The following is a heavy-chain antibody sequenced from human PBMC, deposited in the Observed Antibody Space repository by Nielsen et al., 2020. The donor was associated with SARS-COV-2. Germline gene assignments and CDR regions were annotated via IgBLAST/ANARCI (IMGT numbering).Heavy chain of an antibody. J-gene: IGHJ4*02. Sequence: ASVKVSCKASGYIFTGYYIHWVRQAPGQGLEWVGRINTNNGNTNYAQKLQGRVTMTTDTSTSTAYMELRSLRSDDTAVYYCARDASGMELLKDYFDYWGQGTLVTVSS. D-gene: IGHD1-26*01. V-gene: IGHV1-18*04. CDR3: ARDASGMELLKDYFDY. CDR2: INTNNGNT. CDR1: GYIFTGYY.